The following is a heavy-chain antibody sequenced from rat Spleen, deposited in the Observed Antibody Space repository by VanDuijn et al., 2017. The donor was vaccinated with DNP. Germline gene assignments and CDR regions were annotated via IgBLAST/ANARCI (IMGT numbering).Heavy chain of an antibody. CDR1: GFTFSNYD. V-gene: IGHV5-27*01. Sequence: EVQLVESGGGLVQPGRSLKLSCAASGFTFSNYDMAWVRQAPTKGLEWVASISTSGGSTYYRDSVKGRFTVSRDNAKSTLYLQMNSLRSEDTATYYCTRVTYYHSPFDYWGQGVMVTVSS. CDR3: TRVTYYHSPFDY. D-gene: IGHD1-1*01. J-gene: IGHJ2*01. CDR2: ISTSGGST.